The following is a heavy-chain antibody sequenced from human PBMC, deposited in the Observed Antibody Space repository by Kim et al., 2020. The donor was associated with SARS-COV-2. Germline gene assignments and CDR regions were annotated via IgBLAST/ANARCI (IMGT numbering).Heavy chain of an antibody. V-gene: IGHV3-53*01. CDR2: ST. J-gene: IGHJ4*01. CDR3: ARSGYYAFKD. D-gene: IGHD5-18*01. Sequence: STYYAGSMKGRFTISRDSAGNTLYLQRNSLRVDDTGVYYCARSGYYAFKDWCHGTLVTVSS.